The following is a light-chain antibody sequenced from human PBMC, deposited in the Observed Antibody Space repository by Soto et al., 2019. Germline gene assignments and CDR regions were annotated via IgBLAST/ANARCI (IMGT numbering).Light chain of an antibody. J-gene: IGLJ1*01. CDR2: EVS. CDR1: SSDVGGYNY. V-gene: IGLV2-14*01. CDR3: GTWDASLETYV. Sequence: QSVLTQPASVSGSPGQSITISCTGTSSDVGGYNYVSWYQQHPGKAPKLMIYEVSNRPSGVSNRFSGSKSGNTASLTISGLQAEDEADYYCGTWDASLETYVFGTGTKLTVL.